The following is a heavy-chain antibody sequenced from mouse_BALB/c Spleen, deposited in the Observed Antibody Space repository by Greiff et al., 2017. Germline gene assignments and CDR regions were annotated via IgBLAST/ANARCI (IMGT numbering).Heavy chain of an antibody. D-gene: IGHD1-1*01. CDR3: ARGADYGSSFLAY. CDR1: GFSLTSYG. CDR2: IWAGGST. J-gene: IGHJ3*01. V-gene: IGHV2-9*02. Sequence: VQRVESGPGLVAPSQSLSITCTVSGFSLTSYGVHWVRQPPGKGLEWLGVIWAGGSTNYNSALMSRLSISKDNSKSQVFLKMNSLQTDDTAMYYCARGADYGSSFLAYWGQGTLVTVSA.